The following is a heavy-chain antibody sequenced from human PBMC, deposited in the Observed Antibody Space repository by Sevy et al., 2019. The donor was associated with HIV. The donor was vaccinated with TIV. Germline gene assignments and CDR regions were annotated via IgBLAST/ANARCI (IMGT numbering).Heavy chain of an antibody. D-gene: IGHD3-22*01. CDR3: ARDKGGGYYFDY. CDR1: GASISSGGYF. V-gene: IGHV4-31*03. CDR2: INYSGTT. Sequence: SETLSLTCTVSGASISSGGYFWSWIRQHPGKGLEWIGYINYSGTTYYNPSLKSRVTISLDTSKNQFSLDLNSVTAAETAVYYCARDKGGGYYFDYWGQGTLVTVSS. J-gene: IGHJ4*02.